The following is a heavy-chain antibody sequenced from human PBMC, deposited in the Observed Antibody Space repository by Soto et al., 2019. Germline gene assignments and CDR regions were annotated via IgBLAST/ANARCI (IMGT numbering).Heavy chain of an antibody. CDR1: GGSISSYY. CDR2: IYYSGST. CDR3: ARFCRRTSCYFRNAFDI. V-gene: IGHV4-59*08. J-gene: IGHJ3*02. Sequence: QVQLQESGPGLVKPSETLSLTCTVSGGSISSYYWSWIRQPPGKGLEWIGYIYYSGSTNYNPSLKSRVTISVDTSKNQFSLKLSSVTAADTAVYYCARFCRRTSCYFRNAFDIWGQGTMVTVSS. D-gene: IGHD2-2*01.